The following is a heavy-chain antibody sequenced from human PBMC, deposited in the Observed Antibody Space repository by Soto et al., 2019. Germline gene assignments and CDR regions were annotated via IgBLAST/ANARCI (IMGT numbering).Heavy chain of an antibody. CDR1: GGSFSGYY. D-gene: IGHD5-18*01. CDR2: INHSGST. Sequence: PSETLPLTCAVYGGSFSGYYWSWIRQPPGKGLEWIGEINHSGSTNYNPSLKSRVTISVDTSKNQFSLKPNSVTAADTAVYYCARGEGNTAMLRHWFDPWGQGTLVTVSS. V-gene: IGHV4-34*01. J-gene: IGHJ5*02. CDR3: ARGEGNTAMLRHWFDP.